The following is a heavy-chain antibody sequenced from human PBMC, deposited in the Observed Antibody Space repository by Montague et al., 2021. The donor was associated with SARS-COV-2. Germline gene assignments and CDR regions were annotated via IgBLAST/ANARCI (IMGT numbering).Heavy chain of an antibody. CDR2: TTHSGST. Sequence: SETLSLTCTVSGGSISPYYWTWIRQSPGKGLECIGYTTHSGSTNYNPSLKSRVTISVDTSKNQFSLKLSSVTAADTAVYYCACGDVSSDAPNYYYGMDVWGQGTTVTVSS. CDR1: GGSISPYY. V-gene: IGHV4-59*12. J-gene: IGHJ6*02. CDR3: ACGDVSSDAPNYYYGMDV. D-gene: IGHD3-10*01.